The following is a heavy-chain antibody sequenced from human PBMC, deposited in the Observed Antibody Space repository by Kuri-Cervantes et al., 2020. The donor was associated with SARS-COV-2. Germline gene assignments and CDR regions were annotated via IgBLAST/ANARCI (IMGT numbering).Heavy chain of an antibody. CDR2: IITAFGTA. CDR1: GGTFDSYT. D-gene: IGHD3-10*01. J-gene: IGHJ4*02. Sequence: PVKVSCKASGGTFDSYTISWVRQTPGQGLEWMGGIITAFGTANYAQKFQDRVTLIADKSTSTVFMELSRLSSEDTAVYYCAKELLWFGDLHGGYFDYWGQGTLVTVSS. V-gene: IGHV1-69*06. CDR3: AKELLWFGDLHGGYFDY.